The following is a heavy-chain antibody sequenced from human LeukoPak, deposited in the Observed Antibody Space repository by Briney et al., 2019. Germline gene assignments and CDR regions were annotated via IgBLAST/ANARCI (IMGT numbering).Heavy chain of an antibody. J-gene: IGHJ4*02. CDR3: AKGITGNVRFDH. V-gene: IGHV3-48*03. CDR1: GFTFSSYE. Sequence: PGGSLRLSCAASGFTFSSYEMNWVRQAPGKGLEWVSYISISGSTIYYADSVKGRFTISRDNAKNSLFLQMNSLRAEDTAMYYCAKGITGNVRFDHWGQGTLVTVSS. CDR2: ISISGSTI. D-gene: IGHD1-20*01.